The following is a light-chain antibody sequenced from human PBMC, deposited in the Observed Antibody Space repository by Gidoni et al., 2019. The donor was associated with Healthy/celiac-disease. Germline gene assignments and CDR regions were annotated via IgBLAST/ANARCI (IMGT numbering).Light chain of an antibody. Sequence: IVMTPSPDPPAVSLGERATINCKSSQSVLYSSNNKNYLAWYQQKPGQPPKLLIYWASTRESGVPDRFSGSGSGTDFTLTISSLQAEDVAVYYCQQYYSTPFTFGPGTKVDIK. CDR2: WAS. J-gene: IGKJ3*01. CDR1: QSVLYSSNNKNY. V-gene: IGKV4-1*01. CDR3: QQYYSTPFT.